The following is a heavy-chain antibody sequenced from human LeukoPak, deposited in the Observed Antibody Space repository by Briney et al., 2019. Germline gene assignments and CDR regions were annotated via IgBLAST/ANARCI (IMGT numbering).Heavy chain of an antibody. CDR2: INPNSGGT. V-gene: IGHV1-2*02. CDR1: GGTFSSYG. CDR3: ARVKSTSSSTLLNY. J-gene: IGHJ4*02. D-gene: IGHD6-6*01. Sequence: ASVKVSCKASGGTFSSYGITWVRQAPGQGLEWMGWINPNSGGTNYAQKFQGRVTMTRDTSISTAYMELSRLRSDDTAVYYCARVKSTSSSTLLNYWGQGTLVTVSS.